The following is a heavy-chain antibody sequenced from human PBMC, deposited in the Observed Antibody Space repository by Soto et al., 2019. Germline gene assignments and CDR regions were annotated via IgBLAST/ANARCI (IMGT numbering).Heavy chain of an antibody. CDR1: GYSFSDYF. V-gene: IGHV1-2*02. CDR2: INPKTAAT. Sequence: QVQLVQSGAEVKKSGASVKVSRKPSGYSFSDYFIQWVRQAPGQGLEWEAWINPKTAATNYAKKFQGRVSLTWDTSSTTAYMELTRLRPDDTAVYYCARIKWGLNYYNGMDVWGQGTTVIVSS. D-gene: IGHD1-26*01. J-gene: IGHJ6*02. CDR3: ARIKWGLNYYNGMDV.